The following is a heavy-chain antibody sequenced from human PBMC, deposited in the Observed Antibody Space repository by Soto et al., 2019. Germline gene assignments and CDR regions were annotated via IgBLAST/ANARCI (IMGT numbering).Heavy chain of an antibody. D-gene: IGHD3-9*01. V-gene: IGHV2-26*01. Sequence: QVTLKESGPVLVKPTETLTLTCTVSGFSLSNARMGVSWIRQPPGKALEWLAHIFSNDEKSYSTSLKSRLTISKDTSKSQVVLTMTNMDPVDTATYYCARIRVGIRYFDWLLGMYVWGQGTTVTVSS. CDR3: ARIRVGIRYFDWLLGMYV. CDR1: GFSLSNARMG. J-gene: IGHJ6*02. CDR2: IFSNDEK.